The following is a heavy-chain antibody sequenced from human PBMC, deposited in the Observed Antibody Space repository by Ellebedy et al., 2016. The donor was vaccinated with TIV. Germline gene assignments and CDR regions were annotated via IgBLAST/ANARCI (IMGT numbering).Heavy chain of an antibody. Sequence: ESLKISCATSGFTVSSNYMSWVRQAPGKGLEWVSVIYSGGSTYYADSVKGRFTISRDNSKNTLHLQMNSLRADDTAIYYCARVDYGLAFHIWGQGTMVTVSS. CDR1: GFTVSSNY. CDR2: IYSGGST. CDR3: ARVDYGLAFHI. J-gene: IGHJ3*02. D-gene: IGHD3-16*01. V-gene: IGHV3-66*01.